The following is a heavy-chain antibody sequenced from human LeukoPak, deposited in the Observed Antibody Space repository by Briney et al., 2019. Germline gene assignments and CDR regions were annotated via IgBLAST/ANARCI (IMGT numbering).Heavy chain of an antibody. D-gene: IGHD2-8*01. CDR1: GGSISSGFYY. CDR3: ASTDTNGGAFDI. J-gene: IGHJ3*02. V-gene: IGHV4-61*02. CDR2: IYSSGST. Sequence: SETLSLTCTVSGGSISSGFYYWSWVRQPAGKGLEWIGRIYSSGSTNYNPSLKSRVTISADTSKNQFSLNLSSVTAADTAVYYCASTDTNGGAFDIWGQGTVVTVSS.